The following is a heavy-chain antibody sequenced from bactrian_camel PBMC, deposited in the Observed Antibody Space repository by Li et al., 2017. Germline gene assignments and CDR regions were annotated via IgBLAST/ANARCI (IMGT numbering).Heavy chain of an antibody. D-gene: IGHD4*01. J-gene: IGHJ4*01. CDR3: SAEKYYSDYETSKC. Sequence: HVQLVESGGGSVRAGGSLRLSCTASGLTFDDSDMGWYRQAPGNECELVSTINSDGRTYYADSVKGRFTISQDNAKNTVYLQMNSLKPEDTAVYYCSAEKYYSDYETSKCWGRGTQVTVS. CDR1: GLTFDDSD. V-gene: IGHV3S55*01. CDR2: INSDGRT.